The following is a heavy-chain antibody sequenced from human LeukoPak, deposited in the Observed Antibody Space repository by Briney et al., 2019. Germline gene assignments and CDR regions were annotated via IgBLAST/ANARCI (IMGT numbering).Heavy chain of an antibody. Sequence: GESLKIPCKGSGYTFTNYYIGWVRQMPGKGLEWMGIISPGDSDARYSPSFQGQVTISADKSISTAYLRWSSLKASDTAIYYCARHLATVTASRQYYYYGMDVWGQGTTVTVSS. CDR3: ARHLATVTASRQYYYYGMDV. D-gene: IGHD4-17*01. J-gene: IGHJ6*02. CDR2: ISPGDSDA. CDR1: GYTFTNYY. V-gene: IGHV5-51*01.